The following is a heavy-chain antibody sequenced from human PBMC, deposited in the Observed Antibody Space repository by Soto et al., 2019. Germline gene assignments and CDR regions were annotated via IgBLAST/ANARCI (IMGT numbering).Heavy chain of an antibody. CDR2: ISYDGSNK. CDR3: ARDRYYYDSSGYSRVYYYGMDV. D-gene: IGHD3-22*01. J-gene: IGHJ6*02. CDR1: VFTFSSYA. V-gene: IGHV3-30-3*01. Sequence: PGGPLRLSGAASVFTFSSYAMHWVRQAPGKGLEWVAVISYDGSNKYYADSVKGRFTISRDNSKNTLYLQMNSLRAEDTAVYYCARDRYYYDSSGYSRVYYYGMDVWGQGTTVTVSS.